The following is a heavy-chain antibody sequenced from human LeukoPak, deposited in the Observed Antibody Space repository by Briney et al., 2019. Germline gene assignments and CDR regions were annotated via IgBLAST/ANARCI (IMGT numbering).Heavy chain of an antibody. CDR1: GYTCTSYY. CDR2: INPSGGST. Sequence: ASVKVSCKASGYTCTSYYMHWVRQAPGQGLERMGIINPSGGSTSYAHKFQGRVTMTRDTSTSTVYMELSSLRSEDTAVYYCARSSSTGHFDYWGQGTLVTVSS. V-gene: IGHV1-46*01. CDR3: ARSSSTGHFDY. D-gene: IGHD6-6*01. J-gene: IGHJ4*02.